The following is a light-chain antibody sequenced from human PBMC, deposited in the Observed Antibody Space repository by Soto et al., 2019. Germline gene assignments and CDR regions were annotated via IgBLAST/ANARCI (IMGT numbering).Light chain of an antibody. CDR2: LGS. CDR3: MQALQSIT. J-gene: IGKJ5*01. CDR1: QSLLHSSGYNY. V-gene: IGKV2-28*01. Sequence: DIVMTQSPLFLPVSPGEPASITCRSSQSLLHSSGYNYLHWCLQKPGQSPQVLIYLGSNRASGVPDRFSGSGSGTDFTLKISRVEADDVGVYYCMQALQSITFGQGTRLEIK.